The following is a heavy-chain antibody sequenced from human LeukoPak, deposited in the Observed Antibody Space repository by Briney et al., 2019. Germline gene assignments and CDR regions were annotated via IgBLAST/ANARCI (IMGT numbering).Heavy chain of an antibody. J-gene: IGHJ4*02. CDR2: INHSGST. CDR3: ARGKKDRTYYDFWSGYHP. Sequence: PSETLSLTCAVYGGSFSGYYWSWIRQPPGKGLEWIGEINHSGSTNYNPSLKSRVTISVDTSKNQFSLKLSSVTAADTAVYYCARGKKDRTYYDFWSGYHPWGQGTLVTVSS. D-gene: IGHD3-3*01. CDR1: GGSFSGYY. V-gene: IGHV4-34*01.